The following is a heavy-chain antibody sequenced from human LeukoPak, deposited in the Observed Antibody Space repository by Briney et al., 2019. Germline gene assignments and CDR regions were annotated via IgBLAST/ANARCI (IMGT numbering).Heavy chain of an antibody. CDR1: GFTFSSYG. CDR2: ISYDGSNK. J-gene: IGHJ6*02. V-gene: IGHV3-30*18. CDR3: AKDGIARTTVTNYYYGMDV. Sequence: PGGSLRLSCAASGFTFSSYGMHWVRQAPGKGLEWVAVISYDGSNKYYADSVKGRFTISRDNSKNTLYLQMNSLRAEDTAVYYCAKDGIARTTVTNYYYGMDVWGQGTTVTVSS. D-gene: IGHD4-11*01.